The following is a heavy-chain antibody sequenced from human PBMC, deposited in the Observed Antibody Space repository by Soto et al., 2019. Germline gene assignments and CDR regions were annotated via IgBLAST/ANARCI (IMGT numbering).Heavy chain of an antibody. D-gene: IGHD5-18*01. CDR1: GDSISSNNNY. Sequence: SETLSLTCTVSGDSISSNNNYWSWIRQPPGEGLEWIGFISYSGTTSYSPSLKSRVAISLDTSKNQFSLSLSSVTAADAAVYYCARGRGYSYGLDPWGQGTLVTVSS. CDR3: ARGRGYSYGLDP. CDR2: ISYSGTT. J-gene: IGHJ5*02. V-gene: IGHV4-30-4*01.